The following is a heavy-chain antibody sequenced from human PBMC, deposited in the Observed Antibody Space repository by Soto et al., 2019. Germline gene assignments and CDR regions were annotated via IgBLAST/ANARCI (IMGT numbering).Heavy chain of an antibody. Sequence: ASVKVSCKVSGYTLTELSMHWVRQAPRKGLEWMGGFDPEDGETIYAQKFQGRVTMTEDTSTDTAYMELSSLRSEDTAVYYCATAPAYSSSWYGAFDIWGQGTMVTVSS. CDR3: ATAPAYSSSWYGAFDI. J-gene: IGHJ3*02. CDR2: FDPEDGET. CDR1: GYTLTELS. V-gene: IGHV1-24*01. D-gene: IGHD6-13*01.